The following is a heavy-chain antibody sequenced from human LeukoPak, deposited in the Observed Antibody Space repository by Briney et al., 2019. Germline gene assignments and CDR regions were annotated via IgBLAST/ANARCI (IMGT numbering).Heavy chain of an antibody. J-gene: IGHJ4*02. CDR1: GYSISSGYY. CDR2: IYHSGST. D-gene: IGHD3-3*01. Sequence: PSKTLSLTCAVSGYSISSGYYWGWIRQPPGKGLEWIGSIYHSGSTYYNPSLKSRVTISVDTSKNQFSLKLSSVTAADTAVYYCARYRSGYPDTLDYWGQGTLVTVSS. V-gene: IGHV4-38-2*01. CDR3: ARYRSGYPDTLDY.